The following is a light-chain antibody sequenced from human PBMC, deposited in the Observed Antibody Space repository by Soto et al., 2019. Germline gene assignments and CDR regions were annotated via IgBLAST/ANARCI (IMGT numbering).Light chain of an antibody. V-gene: IGKV3-20*01. CDR2: GVF. Sequence: VLTQSPDTMSLSPGEIATLSCRTSQNVYNNYLAWYQQRPGQAPRLLIYGVFNRDTGIPDRFSGSGSGTDFTLTISGLEPEDSAVYYCQHYDGSPRTFGQGTNLEIK. J-gene: IGKJ2*01. CDR1: QNVYNNY. CDR3: QHYDGSPRT.